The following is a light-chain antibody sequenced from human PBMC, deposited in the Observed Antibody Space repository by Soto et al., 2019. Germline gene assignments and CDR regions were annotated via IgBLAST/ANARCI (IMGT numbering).Light chain of an antibody. CDR2: YDS. J-gene: IGLJ1*01. CDR3: QVWDSSSDHPGYV. Sequence: SYELTQPPSVSVAPGKTARITCGGNNIGSKSVHWYQQKPGQAPVLVIYYDSDRPSGIPERFSGSNSGNTATLTISRVEARDEADYYCQVWDSSSDHPGYVFGTGTKVTVL. V-gene: IGLV3-21*04. CDR1: NIGSKS.